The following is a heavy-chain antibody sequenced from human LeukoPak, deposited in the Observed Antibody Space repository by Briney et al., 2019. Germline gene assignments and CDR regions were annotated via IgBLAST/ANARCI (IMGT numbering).Heavy chain of an antibody. CDR2: IKQDGSEK. Sequence: PGGSLRLSCAASGFTFNTYWMTWVRQAPGKGLEWVASIKQDGSEKYYVDSVKGRFTISRDNARNSLCLQMNSLRAEDTTMYYCARPGYTYATFYYWGQGTLVTVSS. CDR1: GFTFNTYW. J-gene: IGHJ4*02. V-gene: IGHV3-7*01. CDR3: ARPGYTYATFYY. D-gene: IGHD5-18*01.